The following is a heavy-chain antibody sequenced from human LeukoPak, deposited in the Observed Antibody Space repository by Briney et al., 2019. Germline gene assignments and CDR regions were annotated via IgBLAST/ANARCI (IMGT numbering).Heavy chain of an antibody. J-gene: IGHJ4*02. CDR1: GGSVSSGSYY. Sequence: SETLSLTCTVSGGSVSSGSYYWSWIRQPPGTGLEWIGYIYYSGSTNYNPSLKSRVTISVDTSKNQFSLKLSSVTAADTAVYYCARLGIAAASYYFDYWGQGTLVTVSS. V-gene: IGHV4-61*01. CDR3: ARLGIAAASYYFDY. CDR2: IYYSGST. D-gene: IGHD6-13*01.